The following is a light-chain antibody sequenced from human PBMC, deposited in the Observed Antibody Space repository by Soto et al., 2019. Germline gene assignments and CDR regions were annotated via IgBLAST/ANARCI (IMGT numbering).Light chain of an antibody. CDR1: QSVSSSY. Sequence: EIVLTQSPGTLSLSPGERATLSCRANQSVSSSYLAWYQQKPGQAPRLLIYGASSSATGIPDRFSGSGSGTDFTLTISRPEPEDFSVYYCQQYGSSPYTFGQGTKLEIK. CDR3: QQYGSSPYT. CDR2: GAS. J-gene: IGKJ2*01. V-gene: IGKV3-20*01.